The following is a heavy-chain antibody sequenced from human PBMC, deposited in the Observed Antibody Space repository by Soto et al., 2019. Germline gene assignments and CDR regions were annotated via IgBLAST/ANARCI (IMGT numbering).Heavy chain of an antibody. CDR1: GGSISSSSNH. Sequence: QLQLQESGPGLVKPSATLSLTCTVSGGSISSSSNHWGWIRQPPGKGLAWIGNIYYSENTYYNPSLKSRVTISVDTSKNQFSLRLTSVTAADTAVYYCATHPPYGPLDHWGQGTLVTVSS. V-gene: IGHV4-39*01. J-gene: IGHJ4*02. D-gene: IGHD4-17*01. CDR2: IYYSENT. CDR3: ATHPPYGPLDH.